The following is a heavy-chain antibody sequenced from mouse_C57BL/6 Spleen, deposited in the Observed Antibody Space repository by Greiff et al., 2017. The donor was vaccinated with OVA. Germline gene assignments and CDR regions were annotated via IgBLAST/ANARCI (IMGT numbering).Heavy chain of an antibody. J-gene: IGHJ4*01. V-gene: IGHV1-69*01. D-gene: IGHD1-1*01. CDR2: IDPSDSYT. CDR1: GYTFTSYW. CDR3: ARPRYYGSSYAMDY. Sequence: QVQLQQPGAELVMPGASVKLSCKASGYTFTSYWMHWVKQRPGQGLEWIGVIDPSDSYTNYTQKFTGKSTLTVDKSSSTAYMQLSSLTSEDSAVYYGARPRYYGSSYAMDYWGQGTSVTVSS.